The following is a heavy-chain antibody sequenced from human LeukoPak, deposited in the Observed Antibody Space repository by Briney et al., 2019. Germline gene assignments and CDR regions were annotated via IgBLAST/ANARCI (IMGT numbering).Heavy chain of an antibody. Sequence: SETLSLTSTVSAGSTSSSSYYWGWIRQPRGRGLEWIGSIYYSGSTYYNPSLKSRVTISVDTTKNHFSLKLSSMTAADTAVYYCASRGGWELLEPDAFDIWGQGTMVTVSS. CDR2: IYYSGST. J-gene: IGHJ3*02. D-gene: IGHD1-26*01. CDR1: AGSTSSSSYY. CDR3: ASRGGWELLEPDAFDI. V-gene: IGHV4-39*02.